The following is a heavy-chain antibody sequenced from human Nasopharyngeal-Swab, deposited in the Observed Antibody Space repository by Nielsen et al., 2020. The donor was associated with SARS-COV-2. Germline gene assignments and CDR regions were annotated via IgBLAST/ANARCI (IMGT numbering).Heavy chain of an antibody. Sequence: GESLKISCAASGFSFRSYGMHWARQAPGKGLAWVAVISYDGSNKDYADSVKGRFTISRDNSKNTSYLQTNSLRADDTAVYYCARGTIFGVVKRGPWDYYGMDVWGQGTTVTVSS. J-gene: IGHJ6*02. V-gene: IGHV3-30*03. CDR3: ARGTIFGVVKRGPWDYYGMDV. D-gene: IGHD3-3*01. CDR2: ISYDGSNK. CDR1: GFSFRSYG.